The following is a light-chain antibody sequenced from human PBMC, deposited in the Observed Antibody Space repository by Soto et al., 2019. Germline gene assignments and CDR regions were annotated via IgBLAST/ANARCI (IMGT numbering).Light chain of an antibody. CDR2: LNSDGSH. CDR1: SGHSSYP. V-gene: IGLV4-69*01. Sequence: QLVLTQSPSASASLGASVKLTCTLSSGHSSYPIAWHQQQPEKGPRYLMKLNSDGSHNKGHGIPDRFSGSSSGAERYLTISSLQSEDEADYYCQTWGTGIWVFGGGTKLTVL. CDR3: QTWGTGIWV. J-gene: IGLJ3*02.